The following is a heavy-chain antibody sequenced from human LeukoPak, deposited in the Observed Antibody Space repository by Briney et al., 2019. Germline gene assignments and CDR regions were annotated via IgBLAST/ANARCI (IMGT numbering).Heavy chain of an antibody. Sequence: ASVKVSCKASGYTFTSYYMHWVRQAPGQGLEWMGIINPSGGSTSYAQKFRGRVTMTRDTSTSTVYMELSSLRSEDTAVYYCARVTVGATMGYYYYYMDVWGKGTTVTVSS. V-gene: IGHV1-46*03. CDR1: GYTFTSYY. D-gene: IGHD1-26*01. CDR2: INPSGGST. J-gene: IGHJ6*03. CDR3: ARVTVGATMGYYYYYMDV.